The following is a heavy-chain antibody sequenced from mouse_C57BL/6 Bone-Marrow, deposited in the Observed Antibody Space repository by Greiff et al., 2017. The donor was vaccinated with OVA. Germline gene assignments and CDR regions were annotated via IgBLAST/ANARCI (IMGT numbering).Heavy chain of an antibody. J-gene: IGHJ4*01. D-gene: IGHD2-2*01. CDR2: IWSGGST. Sequence: VKLMESGPGLVQPSQSLSITCPVSGFSLTSYGVHWVRQSPGKGLEWLGVIWSGGSTDYNAAFISRLSISKDNSKSQVFFKMNSLQADDTAIYYCARYGYDVYYAMDYWGQGTSVTVSS. CDR1: GFSLTSYG. V-gene: IGHV2-2*01. CDR3: ARYGYDVYYAMDY.